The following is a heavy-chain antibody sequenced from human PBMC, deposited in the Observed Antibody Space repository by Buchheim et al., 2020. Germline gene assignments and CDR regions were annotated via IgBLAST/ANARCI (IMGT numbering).Heavy chain of an antibody. D-gene: IGHD3-16*02. Sequence: QVQLVQSGAEVKKPGSSVKVSCKASGGTFSSYAISWVRQAPGQGLEWMGGIIPIFGTANYAQKFQGRVTITADKSTSTAYMGLRSLRSEDTAVYYCARMVIYVWGSYRYAQYYFDYWGQGTL. CDR2: IIPIFGTA. CDR3: ARMVIYVWGSYRYAQYYFDY. V-gene: IGHV1-69*06. CDR1: GGTFSSYA. J-gene: IGHJ4*02.